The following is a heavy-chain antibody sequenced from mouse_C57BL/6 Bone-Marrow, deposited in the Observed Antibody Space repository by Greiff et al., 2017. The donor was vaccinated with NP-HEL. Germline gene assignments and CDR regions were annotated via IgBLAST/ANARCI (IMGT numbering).Heavy chain of an antibody. CDR1: GYTFTTYW. D-gene: IGHD2-1*01. CDR3: ARYGIYLSLFDY. Sequence: QVQLQQPGVELVRPGSSVKLSCKTSGYTFTTYWLDWLRQRPGQGLEWIGNLFPSDGDTPYHQKFKDKATLTVDKSSRTAYIQLTSLTSEASAVFYCARYGIYLSLFDYWGKGTTLTVSS. J-gene: IGHJ2*01. V-gene: IGHV1-61*01. CDR2: LFPSDGDT.